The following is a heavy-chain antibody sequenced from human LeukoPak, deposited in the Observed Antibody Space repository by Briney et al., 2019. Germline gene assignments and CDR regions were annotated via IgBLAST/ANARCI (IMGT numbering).Heavy chain of an antibody. CDR3: AKTGHNYYFDY. J-gene: IGHJ4*02. D-gene: IGHD1-1*01. CDR1: GFTFSSYG. V-gene: IGHV3-30*18. Sequence: SLRLSCAASGFTFSSYGMHWVRQAPGKGLEWVAVISYDGSNKYYADSVKGRFTISRDNSKNTLYLQMNSLRAEDTAVYYCAKTGHNYYFDYWGQATLVTVSS. CDR2: ISYDGSNK.